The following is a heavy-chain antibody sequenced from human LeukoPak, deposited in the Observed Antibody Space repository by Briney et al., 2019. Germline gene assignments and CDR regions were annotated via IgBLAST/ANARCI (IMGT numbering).Heavy chain of an antibody. Sequence: GGSLRLSCAASGFTFSSNYMSWVRQAPGKGLEWVSVIYSGGSTYYADSVKGRFTISRDNSKNTLYLQMNSLRAEDTAVYFCARNIYYYDNSGYYTRGGFDVWGQGTMVTVSS. D-gene: IGHD3-22*01. CDR2: IYSGGST. CDR3: ARNIYYYDNSGYYTRGGFDV. CDR1: GFTFSSNY. J-gene: IGHJ3*01. V-gene: IGHV3-53*01.